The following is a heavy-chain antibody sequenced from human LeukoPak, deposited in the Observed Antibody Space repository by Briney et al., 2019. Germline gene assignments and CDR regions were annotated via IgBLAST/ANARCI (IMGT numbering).Heavy chain of an antibody. D-gene: IGHD2-8*01. CDR1: GFTFSSYA. CDR3: ARALIPAYYFDY. Sequence: GGSLRLSCAASGFTFSSYAMSWVRQAPGKGLEWVANIKQDGSEKYYVDSVKGRFTISRDNAKNSLYLQMNSLRAEDTAVYYCARALIPAYYFDYWGQGTLVTVSS. J-gene: IGHJ4*02. V-gene: IGHV3-7*01. CDR2: IKQDGSEK.